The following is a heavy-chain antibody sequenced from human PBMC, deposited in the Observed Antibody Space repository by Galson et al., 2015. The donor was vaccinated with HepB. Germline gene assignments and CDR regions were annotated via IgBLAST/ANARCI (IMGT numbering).Heavy chain of an antibody. CDR2: VHDNGNS. Sequence: SETLSLTCTVSGDSVTRGTYYWSWIRQSPGKGLEWIGYVHDNGNSEYNPSLKSRVTILLDRSKNQFSLILTSVTAADTAMYYCAREVGSTDYPQFDYWGRGTLVTVSS. CDR1: GDSVTRGTYY. J-gene: IGHJ4*02. V-gene: IGHV4-61*01. D-gene: IGHD4/OR15-4a*01. CDR3: AREVGSTDYPQFDY.